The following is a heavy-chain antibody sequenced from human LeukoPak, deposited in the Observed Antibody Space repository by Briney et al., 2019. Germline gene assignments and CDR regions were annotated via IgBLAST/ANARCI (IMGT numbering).Heavy chain of an antibody. Sequence: ASVKVSCKVSGYTLTELSMHWVRQAPGKGLEWMGGFDPEDGETIYAQKFQGRVTITADESTSTAYMELSSLRSEDTAVYYCASNSIDIVVVPAANYYYYMDVWGKGTTVTVSS. CDR2: FDPEDGET. CDR3: ASNSIDIVVVPAANYYYYMDV. J-gene: IGHJ6*03. D-gene: IGHD2-2*01. CDR1: GYTLTELS. V-gene: IGHV1-24*01.